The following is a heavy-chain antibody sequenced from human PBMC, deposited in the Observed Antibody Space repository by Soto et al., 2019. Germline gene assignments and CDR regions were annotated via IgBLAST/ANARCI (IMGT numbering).Heavy chain of an antibody. J-gene: IGHJ6*02. Sequence: ASVKVSCKASGYTFTGYYMHWVRQAPGQGLEWMGWINPNSGGTNYAQKFQGRVTMTRDTSISTAYMELSRLRSDDTAVYYCARGEDYDSSGYYYYYYGMDVWGQGTTVTVSS. D-gene: IGHD3-22*01. CDR3: ARGEDYDSSGYYYYYYGMDV. V-gene: IGHV1-2*02. CDR1: GYTFTGYY. CDR2: INPNSGGT.